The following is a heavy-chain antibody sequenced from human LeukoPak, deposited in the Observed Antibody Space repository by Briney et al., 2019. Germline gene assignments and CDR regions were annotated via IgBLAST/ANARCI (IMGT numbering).Heavy chain of an antibody. D-gene: IGHD3-9*01. V-gene: IGHV3-64*01. Sequence: GGSLRLSCAASGFTFSSYAMHWVRQAPGKGLEYVSVISSNGGSTYYANSVKGRFTISRDNSKNTLYLQMGSLRAEDMAVYYCARLYYDILTGYPPDYYYYMDVWGKGTTVTVSS. J-gene: IGHJ6*03. CDR1: GFTFSSYA. CDR2: ISSNGGST. CDR3: ARLYYDILTGYPPDYYYYMDV.